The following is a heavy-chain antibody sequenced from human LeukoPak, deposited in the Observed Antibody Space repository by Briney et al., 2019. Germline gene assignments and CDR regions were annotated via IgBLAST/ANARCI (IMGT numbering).Heavy chain of an antibody. D-gene: IGHD3-3*01. CDR3: ARGADHYDFWSGYSLDV. CDR2: IIPVFGTA. Sequence: SVKVSYKASGGTFSSYAISWVRQAPGQGLEWMGGIIPVFGTANYAQKFQGRVTITADESTSTAYMELSSLRSEDTAVYYCARGADHYDFWSGYSLDVWGQGTTVTVSS. V-gene: IGHV1-69*13. J-gene: IGHJ6*02. CDR1: GGTFSSYA.